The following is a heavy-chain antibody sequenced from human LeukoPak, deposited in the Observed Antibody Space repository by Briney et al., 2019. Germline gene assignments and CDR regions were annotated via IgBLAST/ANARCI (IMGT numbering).Heavy chain of an antibody. Sequence: QPGGSLRLSCAASGFTFSSYGMHWVRQAPGKGLEWVAVIWYDGSNKYYADSVKGRFTISRDNSKNTLYLQMNSLRAEDTAVYYCARERDDYYFDYWGQGTLVTVSS. CDR1: GFTFSSYG. CDR3: ARERDDYYFDY. V-gene: IGHV3-33*01. CDR2: IWYDGSNK. J-gene: IGHJ4*02. D-gene: IGHD3-3*01.